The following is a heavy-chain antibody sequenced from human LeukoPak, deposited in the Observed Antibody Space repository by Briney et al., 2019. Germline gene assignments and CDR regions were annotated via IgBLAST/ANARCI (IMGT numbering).Heavy chain of an antibody. V-gene: IGHV3-7*01. J-gene: IGHJ4*02. D-gene: IGHD2-15*01. CDR2: IKQDGSDK. CDR1: GFTFSSFW. CDR3: ACGGWYSDN. Sequence: GGSLRLSCAASGFTFSSFWLSWVRQAPGKGLGWVAIIKQDGSDKYYVDSVKGRFTISRDNARNSLYLHMNSLRAEDTAVYYCACGGWYSDNWGQGTLVTVSS.